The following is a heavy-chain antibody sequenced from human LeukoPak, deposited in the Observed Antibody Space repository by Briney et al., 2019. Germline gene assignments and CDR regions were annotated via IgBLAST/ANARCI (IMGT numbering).Heavy chain of an antibody. J-gene: IGHJ4*02. CDR3: AKSAFLGTSLDY. D-gene: IGHD1-26*01. CDR2: ISGSGGST. Sequence: GGSLRHSCAASGFTFSSYAMSWVRQAPGKGLEWVSAISGSGGSTYYADSVKGRFTISRDNSKNTLYLQMNRLRAEDTAVYYCAKSAFLGTSLDYWGQGTLVTVSS. V-gene: IGHV3-23*01. CDR1: GFTFSSYA.